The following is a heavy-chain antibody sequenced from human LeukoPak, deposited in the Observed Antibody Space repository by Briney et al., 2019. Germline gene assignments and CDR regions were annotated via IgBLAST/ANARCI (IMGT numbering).Heavy chain of an antibody. CDR2: ISAYNGNT. CDR1: GYTFTTYG. J-gene: IGHJ5*02. D-gene: IGHD6-6*01. V-gene: IGHV1-18*01. CDR3: ARDLIAVRPGWFDP. Sequence: GASVKVSCKASGYTFTTYGISWVRLAPGQGLEWMGWISAYNGNTNYAQQFQGRVTMTTDISMSTAYMELRSLRSDDTAVYYCARDLIAVRPGWFDPWGQGSLVTVSS.